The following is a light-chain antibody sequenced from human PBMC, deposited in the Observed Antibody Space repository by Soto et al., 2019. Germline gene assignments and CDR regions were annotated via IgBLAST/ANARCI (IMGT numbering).Light chain of an antibody. CDR3: QQYNSWPLT. CDR2: AAS. V-gene: IGKV1-9*01. CDR1: QGISSY. J-gene: IGKJ4*01. Sequence: DIQLTQSPSFLSASVGDRVTITCRASQGISSYLAWYQQKPGKAPKLLIYAASTLQSGVPSRFSGSGSGTEFTLTISSLQSEDFAVYYCQQYNSWPLTFGGGTKVEIK.